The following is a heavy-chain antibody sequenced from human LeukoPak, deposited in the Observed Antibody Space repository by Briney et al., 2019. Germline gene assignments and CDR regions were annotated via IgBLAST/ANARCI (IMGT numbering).Heavy chain of an antibody. V-gene: IGHV3-74*01. CDR2: INTDGSST. CDR3: ARVRGSDWSVYHIDN. CDR1: GFTFSSYW. J-gene: IGHJ4*02. D-gene: IGHD6-19*01. Sequence: GGSLRLSCAASGFTFSSYWMHWVRQAPGKGLVWVSRINTDGSSTSYADSVKGRFTISRDNAKNTLYLQMSSLRAEDTAVYYCARVRGSDWSVYHIDNWGQGTLVTVSS.